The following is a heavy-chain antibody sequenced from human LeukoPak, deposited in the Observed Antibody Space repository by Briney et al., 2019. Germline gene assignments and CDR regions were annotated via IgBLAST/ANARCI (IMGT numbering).Heavy chain of an antibody. CDR1: GYTFTSYD. D-gene: IGHD3-22*01. J-gene: IGHJ4*02. Sequence: ASVKVSCKASGYTFTSYDINWVRQATGQGLEWMGWMNPNSGNTGYAQKFQGRVTITRNTSISTAYMELSSLRPEDTAVYYCARGGYYDSSGYYRYWGQGTLVTVSS. V-gene: IGHV1-8*03. CDR3: ARGGYYDSSGYYRY. CDR2: MNPNSGNT.